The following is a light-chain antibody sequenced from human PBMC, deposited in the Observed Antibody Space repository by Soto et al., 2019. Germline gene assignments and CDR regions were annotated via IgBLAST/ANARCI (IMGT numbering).Light chain of an antibody. J-gene: IGKJ4*01. Sequence: EIALTQSPATLSLSPGERATLSCRASQSVSRYLAWYQQKPGQAPRLLIYDASNRATGIPDRFSGSGSGTDFTLTISRLEPEDFATYYCQQSYSTPLTFGGGTKVDIK. CDR3: QQSYSTPLT. CDR1: QSVSRY. CDR2: DAS. V-gene: IGKV3-11*01.